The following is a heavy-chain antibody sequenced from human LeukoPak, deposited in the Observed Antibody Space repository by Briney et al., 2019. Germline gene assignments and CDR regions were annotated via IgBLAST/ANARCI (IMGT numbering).Heavy chain of an antibody. D-gene: IGHD3-22*01. V-gene: IGHV3-74*01. CDR2: INSGESST. CDR1: EFTFSSYW. J-gene: IGHJ6*03. CDR3: ARAKNYYDISGRSYYYYMDV. Sequence: PGGSLRLSCAASEFTFSSYWMHWVRQAPGKGLVWVSRINSGESSTTYADSVKGRFTISRDNAKNTLYLQMHSLRAEDTAVYYCARAKNYYDISGRSYYYYMDVWGKGTTVTVSS.